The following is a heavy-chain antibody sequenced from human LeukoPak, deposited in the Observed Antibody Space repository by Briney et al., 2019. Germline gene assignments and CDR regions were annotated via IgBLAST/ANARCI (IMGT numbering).Heavy chain of an antibody. D-gene: IGHD2-21*02. CDR2: ISGSGDYT. CDR3: AREGASVGTYYSDY. CDR1: GFTFSDYV. J-gene: IGHJ4*02. V-gene: IGHV3-23*01. Sequence: PXXSLRLSCAASGFTFSDYVMSWVRQAPGKGLEWVAGISGSGDYTYYADSVKGRFPIFRDNSKNTLFLQMNNLRVDDTAVYYCAREGASVGTYYSDYWGQGSLVLVSS.